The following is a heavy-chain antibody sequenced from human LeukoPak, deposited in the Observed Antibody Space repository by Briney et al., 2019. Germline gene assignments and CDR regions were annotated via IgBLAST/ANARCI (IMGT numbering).Heavy chain of an antibody. Sequence: ASVKVSCKASGYTFTNYDINWVRQAPGQGLEWMGGIIPIFGTANYAQKFQGRVTITADEPTSTAYMELSSLRSEDTAVYYCARETEKGYFDYWGQGTLVTVSS. CDR1: GYTFTNYD. CDR3: ARETEKGYFDY. CDR2: IIPIFGTA. V-gene: IGHV1-69*13. J-gene: IGHJ4*02. D-gene: IGHD1-14*01.